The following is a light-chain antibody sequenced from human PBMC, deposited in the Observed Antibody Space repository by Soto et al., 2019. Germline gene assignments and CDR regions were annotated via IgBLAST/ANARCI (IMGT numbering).Light chain of an antibody. Sequence: EIVMTQSPATLSVSPGERATLSCRASQSVSSNLAWYQQKPGQAPRHLIYDSSTRATGIQARLSGSGSGTDVTLNTNSLQSEDFAVYYCQQHNNWAYTFGQGTKLEIK. J-gene: IGKJ2*01. CDR1: QSVSSN. CDR2: DSS. CDR3: QQHNNWAYT. V-gene: IGKV3-15*01.